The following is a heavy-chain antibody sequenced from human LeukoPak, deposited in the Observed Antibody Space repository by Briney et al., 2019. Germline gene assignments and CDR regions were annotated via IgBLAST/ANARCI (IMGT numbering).Heavy chain of an antibody. Sequence: GGSLRLSCAASGFTFSSYAMHWVRQAPGKGLEWVAVISYDGSNKYYADSVKGRFTISRDNSKNTLYLQMNSLRAEDTAVCYCARVDPAAGPFDYWGQGTLVTVSS. CDR3: ARVDPAAGPFDY. D-gene: IGHD6-13*01. CDR1: GFTFSSYA. J-gene: IGHJ4*02. V-gene: IGHV3-30-3*01. CDR2: ISYDGSNK.